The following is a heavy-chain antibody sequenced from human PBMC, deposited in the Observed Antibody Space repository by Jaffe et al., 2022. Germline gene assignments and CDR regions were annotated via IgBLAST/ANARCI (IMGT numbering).Heavy chain of an antibody. CDR1: GGTFSSYA. CDR3: YCHFPDYDILTGYQFDY. V-gene: IGHV1-69*01. CDR2: IIPIFGTA. Sequence: QVQLVQSGAEVKKPGSSVKVSCKASGGTFSSYAISWVRQAPGQGLEWMGGIIPIFGTANYAQKFQGRVTITADESTSTAYMELSSLRSEDTAVYYCYCHFPDYDILTGYQFDYWGQGTLVTVSS. J-gene: IGHJ4*02. D-gene: IGHD3-9*01.